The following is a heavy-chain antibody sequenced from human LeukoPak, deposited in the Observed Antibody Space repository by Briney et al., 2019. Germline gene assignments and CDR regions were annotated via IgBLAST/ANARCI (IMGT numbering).Heavy chain of an antibody. V-gene: IGHV1-46*01. D-gene: IGHD2-2*01. CDR3: ARSRPRYCSSTSCSPSARGIDP. J-gene: IGHJ5*02. CDR1: GYTFTIYY. CDR2: INPSGGST. Sequence: ASVTVSCKASGYTFTIYYMHWVRQAPGQGLEWMGIINPSGGSTSYAQKFQGRVTMTRDTSTSTVYMELSSLRSEDTAVYYCARSRPRYCSSTSCSPSARGIDPWGQGTLVTVSS.